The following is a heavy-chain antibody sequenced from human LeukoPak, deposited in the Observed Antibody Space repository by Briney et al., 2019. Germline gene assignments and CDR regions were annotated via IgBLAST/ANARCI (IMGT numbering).Heavy chain of an antibody. CDR1: GGSVSSGSYY. CDR3: ARDWDWNDDYYYGIDV. J-gene: IGHJ6*04. V-gene: IGHV4-61*01. CDR2: IYYSGST. D-gene: IGHD1-1*01. Sequence: PSETLSLTCTVSGGSVSSGSYYWSWIRQPPGKGLEWIGYIYYSGSTNYNPSLKSRVTISVDTSKNQFSLKLSSVTAADTAVYYCARDWDWNDDYYYGIDVWGKGTTVTVSS.